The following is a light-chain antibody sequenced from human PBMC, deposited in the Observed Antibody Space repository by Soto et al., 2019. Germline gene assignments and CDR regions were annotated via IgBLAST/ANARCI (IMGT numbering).Light chain of an antibody. Sequence: DIQITQSPSSLSASVGDRVTITCLASQGISTYLNWYQQKPGKAPKLLIYAAYSLQSGVPSRFSGSGSETDFTLTISSLQPEDFATYSCQQSYSTTWTFGQGTKVDIK. CDR2: AAY. J-gene: IGKJ1*01. CDR3: QQSYSTTWT. V-gene: IGKV1-39*01. CDR1: QGISTY.